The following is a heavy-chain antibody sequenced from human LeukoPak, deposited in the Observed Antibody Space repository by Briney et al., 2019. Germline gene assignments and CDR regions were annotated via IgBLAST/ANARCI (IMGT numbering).Heavy chain of an antibody. CDR3: ARGPAIVYGYFDN. V-gene: IGHV3-48*02. D-gene: IGHD5/OR15-5a*01. CDR1: GFTFGSHS. CDR2: ISSGSDTI. J-gene: IGHJ4*02. Sequence: PGGSLRLSCAASGFTFGSHSMNWVRQAPGKGPDWISYISSGSDTIYYAESVKGRFTISRDNAKNSLYLQMNSLRDEDTAVYYCARGPAIVYGYFDNWGQGTLVTVSS.